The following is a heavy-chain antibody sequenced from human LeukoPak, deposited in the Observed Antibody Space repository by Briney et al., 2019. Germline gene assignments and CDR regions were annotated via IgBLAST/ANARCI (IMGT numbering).Heavy chain of an antibody. CDR1: GFTFSSYG. CDR2: ISGSGGST. V-gene: IGHV3-23*01. D-gene: IGHD3-16*01. CDR3: AKDEGGPEYYYYYYYMDV. Sequence: GGSLRLSCAASGFTFSSYGMSWVRQAPGKGLEWVSAISGSGGSTYYADSVKGRFTISRDNSKNTLYLQMNSLRAEDTAVYYCAKDEGGPEYYYYYYYMDVWGKGTTVTVSS. J-gene: IGHJ6*03.